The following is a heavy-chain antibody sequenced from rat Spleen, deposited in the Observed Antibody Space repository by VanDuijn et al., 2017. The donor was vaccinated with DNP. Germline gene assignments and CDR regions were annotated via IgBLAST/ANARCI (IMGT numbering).Heavy chain of an antibody. CDR2: INTDGSTT. CDR3: ARHRDYGYNYHYFDY. V-gene: IGHV5S13*01. CDR1: GFSFRDYD. Sequence: EVQLVESGGGLVQPGRSLKLSCVASGFSFRDYDMAWVRQAPGKGLEWVASINTDGSTTYYPDSVKGRFTISRDNAKDTQYLQMDSLRSEDTATYYCARHRDYGYNYHYFDYWGQGVMVTVSS. J-gene: IGHJ2*01. D-gene: IGHD1-9*01.